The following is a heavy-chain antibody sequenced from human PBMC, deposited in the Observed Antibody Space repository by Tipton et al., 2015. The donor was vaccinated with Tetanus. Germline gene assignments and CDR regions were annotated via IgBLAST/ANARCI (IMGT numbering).Heavy chain of an antibody. CDR2: ISGSGGST. J-gene: IGHJ4*02. D-gene: IGHD3-10*01. V-gene: IGHV3-23*01. CDR1: GFTFSSYA. Sequence: SLRLSCAASGFTFSSYAMSWVRQAPGKGLEWVSAISGSGGSTYYADSVKGRFTISRDNSKNTLYLQMNSLRAEDTAVYYCAKVHMVRGVTISGVDYWGQGTLVTVSS. CDR3: AKVHMVRGVTISGVDY.